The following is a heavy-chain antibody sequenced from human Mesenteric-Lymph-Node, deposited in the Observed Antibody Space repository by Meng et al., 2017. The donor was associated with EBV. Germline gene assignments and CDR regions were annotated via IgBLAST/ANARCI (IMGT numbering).Heavy chain of an antibody. V-gene: IGHV4-4*02. D-gene: IGHD2-2*01. Sequence: QVRPQESGPGLVNPSGTLSLTCAVSGGSISSSNWWSWVRQPPGKGLEWIGEIYHSGSTNYNPSLKSRVTISVDKSKNQFSLKLSSVTAADTAVYYCASHRYCSSTSCSWFDPWGQGTLVTVSS. J-gene: IGHJ5*02. CDR3: ASHRYCSSTSCSWFDP. CDR1: GGSISSSNW. CDR2: IYHSGST.